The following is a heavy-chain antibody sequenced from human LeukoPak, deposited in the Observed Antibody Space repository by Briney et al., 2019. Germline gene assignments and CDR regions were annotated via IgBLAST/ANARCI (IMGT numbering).Heavy chain of an antibody. D-gene: IGHD1-14*01. V-gene: IGHV4-59*01. J-gene: IGHJ4*02. Sequence: SETLSLTCAVYGGSFSGYYWSWIRQPPGKGLEWIGYIYYSGSTNYNPSLKSRVTISVDTSKNQFSLKLSSVTAADTAVYYCARDPTLRIWGQGTLVTVSS. CDR2: IYYSGST. CDR1: GGSFSGYY. CDR3: ARDPTLRI.